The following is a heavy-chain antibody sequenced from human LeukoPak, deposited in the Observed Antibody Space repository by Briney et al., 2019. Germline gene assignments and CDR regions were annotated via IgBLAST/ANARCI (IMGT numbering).Heavy chain of an antibody. CDR2: ISTYNGNT. Sequence: ASVKVSCKASGYTFSSYGISWVRQAPGQGLGWMGWISTYNGNTNYAQKLQGRVTMTTDISTSTAYMELRSLRSDDTAVYYCARVGSGWYGLEIRKSWFDPWGQGTLVTVSS. V-gene: IGHV1-18*04. J-gene: IGHJ5*02. CDR1: GYTFSSYG. D-gene: IGHD6-19*01. CDR3: ARVGSGWYGLEIRKSWFDP.